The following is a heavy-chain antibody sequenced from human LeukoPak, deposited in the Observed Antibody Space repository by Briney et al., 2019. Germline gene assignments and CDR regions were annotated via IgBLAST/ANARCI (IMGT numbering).Heavy chain of an antibody. D-gene: IGHD6-13*01. V-gene: IGHV4-59*08. CDR2: IYYSGNT. J-gene: IGHJ4*02. CDR1: GGSISSHY. CDR3: ARVGHLAAAGTYDY. Sequence: SETLSLTCIVSGGSISSHYWTWIRQPPGKGLEYIGYIYYSGNTNCNPSLKSRVTISVDRSKNQFSLKLSSVTAADTAVYYCARVGHLAAAGTYDYWGQGTLVTVSS.